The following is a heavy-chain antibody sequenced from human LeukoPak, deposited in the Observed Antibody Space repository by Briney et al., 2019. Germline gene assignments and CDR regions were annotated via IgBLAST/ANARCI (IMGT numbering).Heavy chain of an antibody. V-gene: IGHV3-23*01. CDR2: ISGSGGST. J-gene: IGHJ4*02. D-gene: IGHD6-19*01. CDR3: ARDQGLLVVAGRFGY. Sequence: GGSLRLSCAASGFTFSTYAMSWVRQAPGKGLEWVSAISGSGGSTYYADSVKGRFTISRDNAKNSLYLQMNSLRAEDTAVYYCARDQGLLVVAGRFGYWGQGTLVTVSS. CDR1: GFTFSTYA.